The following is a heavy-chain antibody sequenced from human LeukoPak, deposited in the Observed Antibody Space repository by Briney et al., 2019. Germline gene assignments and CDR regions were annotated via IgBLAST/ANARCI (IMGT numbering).Heavy chain of an antibody. J-gene: IGHJ4*02. CDR1: GFTFSSYA. D-gene: IGHD6-19*01. V-gene: IGHV3-30*04. Sequence: GRSLRLSCAASGFTFSSYAMHWVRQAPGKGLEWVAVISYDGSNKYYADSVKGRFTISRDNSKNTLYLQMNSLRAEDTAVYYCARVCSRGWDFDYWGQGTLVTVSS. CDR2: ISYDGSNK. CDR3: ARVCSRGWDFDY.